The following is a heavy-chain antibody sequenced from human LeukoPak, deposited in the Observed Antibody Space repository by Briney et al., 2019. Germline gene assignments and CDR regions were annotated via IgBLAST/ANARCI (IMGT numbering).Heavy chain of an antibody. CDR3: ARGAWY. J-gene: IGHJ4*02. Sequence: SETLSLTCSVSGASISTSGYFWGWIRQPPGKGPEWIGSYSGATNYNPSLKSRVTISVDTSNNQFSLKLTSVTAADTAVYYCARGAWYWGQGTLVTVSS. CDR1: GASISTSGYF. V-gene: IGHV4-39*01. CDR2: YSGAT.